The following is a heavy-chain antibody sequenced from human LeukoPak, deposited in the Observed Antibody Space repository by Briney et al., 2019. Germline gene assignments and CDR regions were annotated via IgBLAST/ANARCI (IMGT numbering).Heavy chain of an antibody. V-gene: IGHV4-59*08. CDR3: ARGARAGYNLEPFDN. Sequence: SETLSLTCTVSGGSISGYYWSWIRQPPGKGLEWIGYIYNSGSTKYNPSLKSRVTISVDTSKNQISLKLSSVTAADTAVYYCARGARAGYNLEPFDNWGQGTLVTVSS. J-gene: IGHJ4*02. D-gene: IGHD5-24*01. CDR1: GGSISGYY. CDR2: IYNSGST.